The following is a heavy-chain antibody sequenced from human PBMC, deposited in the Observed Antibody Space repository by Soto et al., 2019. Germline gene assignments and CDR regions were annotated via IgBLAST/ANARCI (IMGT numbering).Heavy chain of an antibody. V-gene: IGHV4-31*03. CDR1: GDSIDNTVFF. J-gene: IGHJ5*02. Sequence: TLSLTCSVSGDSIDNTVFFWNWIRQHPEKGLEWIGYISSSGKSYYNPSLKSRVTMSLDTSRNQISLNLTSVTAADTAVYFCARHLSGDYPNSNWFDPWGQGTLVTVSS. D-gene: IGHD4-17*01. CDR3: ARHLSGDYPNSNWFDP. CDR2: ISSSGKS.